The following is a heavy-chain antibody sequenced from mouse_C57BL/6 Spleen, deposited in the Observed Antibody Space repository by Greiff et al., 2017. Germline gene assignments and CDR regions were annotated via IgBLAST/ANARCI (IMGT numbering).Heavy chain of an antibody. Sequence: QVQLQRPGAELVKPGASVKLSCKASGYTFTSYWMHWVKQRPGQGLEWIGMIHPNSGGTNYNEKFKSKATLTVDKSSSTAYMQRSSLTSEDSAVYYCARRGTYDYDEGFAYWGQGTLVTVSA. D-gene: IGHD2-4*01. V-gene: IGHV1-64*01. CDR3: ARRGTYDYDEGFAY. CDR2: IHPNSGGT. J-gene: IGHJ3*01. CDR1: GYTFTSYW.